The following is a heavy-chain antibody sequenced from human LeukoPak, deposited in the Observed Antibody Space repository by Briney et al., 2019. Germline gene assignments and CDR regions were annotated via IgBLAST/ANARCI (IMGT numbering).Heavy chain of an antibody. CDR1: GYTFTGYY. D-gene: IGHD3-22*01. J-gene: IGHJ3*02. Sequence: GASVKVSCKASGYTFTGYYMHWVRQAPGRGLAWMGWINPNSGGTNYAQKFQGRVTMTRDTSISTAYMELSRLRSDDTAVYYCARDRKSITMIVVATDAFDIWGQGTMVTVSS. CDR2: INPNSGGT. CDR3: ARDRKSITMIVVATDAFDI. V-gene: IGHV1-2*02.